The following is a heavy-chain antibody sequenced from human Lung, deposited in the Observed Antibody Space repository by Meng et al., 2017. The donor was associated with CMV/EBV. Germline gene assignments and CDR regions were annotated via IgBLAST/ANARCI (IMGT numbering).Heavy chain of an antibody. J-gene: IGHJ6*02. CDR2: INPNSGGT. V-gene: IGHV1-2*02. CDR1: GYTFTGYY. CDR3: ASPYVLRNYGMDV. Sequence: ASVKVSXKASGYTFTGYYMHWVRQAPGQGLEWMGWINPNSGGTNYAQKFQGRVTMTRDTSISTAYMELSRLRSDDTAVYYCASPYVLRNYGMDVWGQGTTVTVSS. D-gene: IGHD2-8*01.